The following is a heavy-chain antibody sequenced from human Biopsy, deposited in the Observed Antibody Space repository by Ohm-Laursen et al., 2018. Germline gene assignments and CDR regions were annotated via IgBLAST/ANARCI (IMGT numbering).Heavy chain of an antibody. J-gene: IGHJ4*02. CDR1: GFTFSGYA. V-gene: IGHV3-23*01. D-gene: IGHD6-19*01. CDR2: IRGGGDDT. CDR3: AKDFGWRNFDY. Sequence: SLRLSCAASGFTFSGYAMTWVRQAPGKGLEWVSAIRGGGDDTSYADSVKGRFTISRDNSKNTLYLQMNSLRAEDTAVYYCAKDFGWRNFDYWGQGTLVIVSS.